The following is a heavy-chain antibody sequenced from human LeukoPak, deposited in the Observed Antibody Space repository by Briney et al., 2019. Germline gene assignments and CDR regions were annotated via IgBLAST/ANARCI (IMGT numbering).Heavy chain of an antibody. V-gene: IGHV3-7*01. D-gene: IGHD2-2*01. CDR3: ARLDQLREIYFDY. Sequence: GGSLRLSCAASGFIFNKYWMSWVRQAPGKGLEWVASTKEDGSDKYYLDSVRGRFTISRDNARNSVYLQMNSLRVEDTAVYYCARLDQLREIYFDYWGQGTLVTVSS. CDR1: GFIFNKYW. CDR2: TKEDGSDK. J-gene: IGHJ4*02.